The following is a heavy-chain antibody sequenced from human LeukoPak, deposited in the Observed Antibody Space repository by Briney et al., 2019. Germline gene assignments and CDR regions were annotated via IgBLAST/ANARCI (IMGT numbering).Heavy chain of an antibody. CDR1: GFTFSSYA. D-gene: IGHD3-10*02. V-gene: IGHV3-30*04. Sequence: GGSLRLSCAASGFTFSSYAMHWVRQAPGKELEWVAVISYDGSNKYYADSVKGRFTISRDNSKNTLYLQMNSLRAEDTAVYYCAELGITMIGGVWGKGTTVTISS. J-gene: IGHJ6*04. CDR3: AELGITMIGGV. CDR2: ISYDGSNK.